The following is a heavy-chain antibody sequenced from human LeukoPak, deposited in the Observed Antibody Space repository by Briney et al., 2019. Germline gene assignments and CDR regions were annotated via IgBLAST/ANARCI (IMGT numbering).Heavy chain of an antibody. V-gene: IGHV3-74*01. Sequence: PGGSLRLSCAASGFTFRSYWMHWVRQAPGKGLVWVSRINSDGSSTTYVDSVKGRFTISRDNAKNTLYLQMNSLRDEDTAVYYCARDGLNYDILTGQPKRGYFDLWGRGTLVTVSS. J-gene: IGHJ2*01. CDR2: INSDGSST. D-gene: IGHD3-9*01. CDR3: ARDGLNYDILTGQPKRGYFDL. CDR1: GFTFRSYW.